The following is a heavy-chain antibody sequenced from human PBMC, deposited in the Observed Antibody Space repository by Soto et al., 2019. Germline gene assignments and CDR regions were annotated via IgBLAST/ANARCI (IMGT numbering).Heavy chain of an antibody. J-gene: IGHJ4*02. CDR1: GFTFSSYA. V-gene: IGHV3-30-3*01. D-gene: IGHD6-13*01. Sequence: GGSLRLSCAASGFTFSSYAMHWVRQAPGKGLEWVAVISYDGSNKYYADSVKGRFTISRDNSKNTLYLQMNSLRAEDTAVYYCARALGSSWLYYFDYWGQGTLVTVSS. CDR2: ISYDGSNK. CDR3: ARALGSSWLYYFDY.